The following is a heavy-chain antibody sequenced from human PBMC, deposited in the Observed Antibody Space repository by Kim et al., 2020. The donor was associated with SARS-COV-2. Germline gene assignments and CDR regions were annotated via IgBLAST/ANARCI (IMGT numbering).Heavy chain of an antibody. Sequence: GGSLRLSCAASGFTFDDYAMHWVRQAPGKGLEWVSGISRSGGSICYVDSVKGRFTISRDNAKNSLYLQMNSLRAEDTALYYCAKDPHAASGVYDFDIWGQGTMVTVSS. CDR2: ISRSGGSI. CDR1: GFTFDDYA. CDR3: AKDPHAASGVYDFDI. J-gene: IGHJ3*02. D-gene: IGHD6-19*01. V-gene: IGHV3-9*01.